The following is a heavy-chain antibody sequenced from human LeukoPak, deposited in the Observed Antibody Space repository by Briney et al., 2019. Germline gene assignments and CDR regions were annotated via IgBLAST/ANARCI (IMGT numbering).Heavy chain of an antibody. CDR1: AGSFISSSHH. J-gene: IGHJ5*01. CDR2: VYYGRTT. D-gene: IGHD5-12*01. Sequence: SETLSLTCTVSAGSFISSSHHWGWIRQSPGKGLEWIGSVYYGRTTYYKPSLDGRVTVSLDTSAKQFSLQPNSVTAAETAVYYCVRHDGRGGATMGAFDSWGQGSLVTVSS. V-gene: IGHV4-39*01. CDR3: VRHDGRGGATMGAFDS.